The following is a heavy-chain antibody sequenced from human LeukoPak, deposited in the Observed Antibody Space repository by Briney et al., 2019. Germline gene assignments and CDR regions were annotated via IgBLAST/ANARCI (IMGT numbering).Heavy chain of an antibody. CDR3: GRVGYRNADFEY. CDR2: IKQDGSEK. CDR1: GFTFSSYW. Sequence: PGGSLRLSCAASGFTFSSYWMSWVRQAPGKGLEWVANIKQDGSEKYYVHSVKGRFTISRDNAKNSLYLQMNSLSAKDTAVYYFGRVGYRNADFEYWGQGNLGNVSS. V-gene: IGHV3-7*04. J-gene: IGHJ4*02. D-gene: IGHD2-15*01.